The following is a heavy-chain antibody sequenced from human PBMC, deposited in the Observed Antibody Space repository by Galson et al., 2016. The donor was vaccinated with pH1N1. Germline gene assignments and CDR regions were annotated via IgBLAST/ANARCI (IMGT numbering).Heavy chain of an antibody. CDR2: IYYTGTT. Sequence: SETLSLTCSVSGDSINNYYWTWIRQPPGKGLERIGYIYYTGTTKYNPSLKSRVTISVDMSKNQFSLKLNSATAADTAMYYCARVLSSYRSLIDYWGQGTLVTVSS. CDR3: ARVLSSYRSLIDY. CDR1: GDSINNYY. D-gene: IGHD6-13*01. J-gene: IGHJ4*01. V-gene: IGHV4-59*01.